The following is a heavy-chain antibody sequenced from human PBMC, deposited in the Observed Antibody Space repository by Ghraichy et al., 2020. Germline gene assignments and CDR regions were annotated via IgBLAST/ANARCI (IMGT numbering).Heavy chain of an antibody. J-gene: IGHJ6*02. D-gene: IGHD3-10*01. V-gene: IGHV3-23*01. Sequence: GGSLRLSCAVSGVIFSNYAMTWVRQSPGKGLEWVSTISGSGATTYYADSVKGRFTISRDNSKNTLYLQMSSLRAEDSAIYYCAKCLYYASGNHYYHYHAVDVWGQGTTVTVSS. CDR2: ISGSGATT. CDR3: AKCLYYASGNHYYHYHAVDV. CDR1: GVIFSNYA.